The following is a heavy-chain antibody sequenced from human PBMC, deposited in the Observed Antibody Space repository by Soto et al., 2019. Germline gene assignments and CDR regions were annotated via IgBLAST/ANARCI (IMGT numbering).Heavy chain of an antibody. CDR1: GFTFGTTD. CDR2: IDGRGGIT. V-gene: IGHV3-23*01. Sequence: QLLQSGGGLVQPGGSLTLSCAASGFTFGTTDMSWVRQAPGAGLEWVSTIDGRGGITYYADSVKGRFNSSRDNSRTTGCLQMNSRRGDDTTLYYCVKNSGGFNPWGQGDVVSVSS. D-gene: IGHD3-10*01. J-gene: IGHJ5*02. CDR3: VKNSGGFNP.